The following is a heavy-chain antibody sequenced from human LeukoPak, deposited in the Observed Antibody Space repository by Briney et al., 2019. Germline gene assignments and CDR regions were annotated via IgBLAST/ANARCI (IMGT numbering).Heavy chain of an antibody. Sequence: GASVKVSCKASGYTFTSYGISWVRQAPGQGLERMGWISAYNGNTNYAQKLQGRVTMTTDTSTSTAYMELRSLRSDDTAVYYCARGYDFWSGYYTGEDFDYWGQGTLVTVSS. D-gene: IGHD3-3*01. CDR1: GYTFTSYG. CDR3: ARGYDFWSGYYTGEDFDY. V-gene: IGHV1-18*01. CDR2: ISAYNGNT. J-gene: IGHJ4*02.